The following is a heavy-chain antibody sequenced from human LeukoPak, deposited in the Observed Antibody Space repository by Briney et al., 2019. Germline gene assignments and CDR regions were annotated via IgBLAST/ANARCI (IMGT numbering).Heavy chain of an antibody. CDR2: MNPNSGNT. CDR3: ARVGYYYDSSGYYSDAFDI. CDR1: GYTFTSYD. D-gene: IGHD3-22*01. V-gene: IGHV1-8*01. J-gene: IGHJ3*02. Sequence: ASVKVSCKASGYTFTSYDIHWVRQATGQGLEWMGWMNPNSGNTGYAQKFQGRVTMTRNTSISTAYMERSSLRSEDTAVYYCARVGYYYDSSGYYSDAFDIWGQGTMVTVSS.